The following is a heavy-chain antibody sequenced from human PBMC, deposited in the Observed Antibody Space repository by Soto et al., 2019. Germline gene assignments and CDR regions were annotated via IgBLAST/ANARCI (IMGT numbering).Heavy chain of an antibody. Sequence: GGSLRLSCAASGFAFGNYGIHWVRQAPGKGLEWVAVIWSDGSSKYYGDSVKGRFTISRDNSKNTLYLQMNSLRAEDTAVYYCAKNMGITMIVVVTPVAFDIWGQGTMVTVSS. CDR3: AKNMGITMIVVVTPVAFDI. V-gene: IGHV3-30*02. D-gene: IGHD3-22*01. J-gene: IGHJ3*02. CDR2: IWSDGSSK. CDR1: GFAFGNYG.